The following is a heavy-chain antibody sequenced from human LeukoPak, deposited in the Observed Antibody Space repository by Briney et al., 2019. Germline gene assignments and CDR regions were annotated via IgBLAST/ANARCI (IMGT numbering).Heavy chain of an antibody. J-gene: IGHJ3*02. CDR3: ARQRSYGYQAFDI. CDR2: IYPGGSDT. V-gene: IGHV5-51*01. CDR1: GYSFTSYW. Sequence: GESLKISCKGSGYSFTSYWIGWVRQMPGKGLEWMGIIYPGGSDTRYSPSFQGQVTISADKSISTAYLQWSSLKASDTAMYYCARQRSYGYQAFDIWGQGTMVTVSS. D-gene: IGHD5-18*01.